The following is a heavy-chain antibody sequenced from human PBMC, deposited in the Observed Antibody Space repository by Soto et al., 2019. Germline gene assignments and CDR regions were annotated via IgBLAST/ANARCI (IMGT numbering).Heavy chain of an antibody. V-gene: IGHV3-23*01. J-gene: IGHJ4*02. D-gene: IGHD5-12*01. CDR1: GLTFSNDD. CDR2: ITAGGFNT. Sequence: EVQLLESGGDLVQPGGSLRLSCVASGLTFSNDDLSWVRQASGKGLEWVSAITAGGFNTYYADSVKGRFTISRDNSKNTLYLQMNSLRPEDTSVYYCAKNLGGFSGYANFDYWGQGTLVTVSS. CDR3: AKNLGGFSGYANFDY.